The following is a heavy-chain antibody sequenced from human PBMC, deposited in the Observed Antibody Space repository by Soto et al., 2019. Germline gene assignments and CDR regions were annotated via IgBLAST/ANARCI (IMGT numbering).Heavy chain of an antibody. V-gene: IGHV4-59*08. D-gene: IGHD4-17*01. J-gene: IGHJ6*03. Sequence: SETLSLTCTVSGGSISSYYWSWIRQPPGKGLEWIGYIYYSGSTNYNPSLKSRVTISVDTSKNQFSLKLSSVTAADTAVYYCARLGDPSGYYYYYMDVWGKGTTVTVSS. CDR2: IYYSGST. CDR3: ARLGDPSGYYYYYMDV. CDR1: GGSISSYY.